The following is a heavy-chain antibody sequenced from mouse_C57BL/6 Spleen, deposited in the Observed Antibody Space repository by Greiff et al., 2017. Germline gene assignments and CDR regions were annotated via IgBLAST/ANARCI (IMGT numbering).Heavy chain of an antibody. J-gene: IGHJ1*03. D-gene: IGHD1-1*01. CDR3: ARRAGNSPYFDV. Sequence: VQLQQSGPVLVKPGASVKMSCKASGYTFTDYYMNWVKQSHGKSLEWIGVINPYNGGTSSNQKFKGKATLTVDKSSSTAYMELNSLTSEDSAVYYCARRAGNSPYFDVWGTGTTVTVSS. V-gene: IGHV1-19*01. CDR1: GYTFTDYY. CDR2: INPYNGGT.